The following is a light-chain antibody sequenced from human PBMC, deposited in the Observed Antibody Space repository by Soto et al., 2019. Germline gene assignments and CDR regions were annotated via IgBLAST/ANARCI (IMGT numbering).Light chain of an antibody. CDR3: CSYAGISTHVV. J-gene: IGLJ2*01. V-gene: IGLV2-23*01. CDR2: EGS. Sequence: QSVLTQPASVSESPGQSITISCTGTSNDVGSYNLVSWYQQHPGKAPKLMIYEGSKRPSGVSNRFSGSKSGNTASLTISGLQAEDEADYYCCSYAGISTHVVFGGGTKLTVL. CDR1: SNDVGSYNL.